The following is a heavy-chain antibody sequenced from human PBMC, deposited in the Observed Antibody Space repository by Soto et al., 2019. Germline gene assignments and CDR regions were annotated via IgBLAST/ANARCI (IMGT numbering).Heavy chain of an antibody. D-gene: IGHD6-19*01. CDR2: ISKDGLDR. J-gene: IGHJ4*02. V-gene: IGHV3-30*19. Sequence: GALRLSCVVSGFTCSDFGMHWVRQSPGEGLAWVASISKDGLDRYYSESVKGRFTIARDDSKNTVFLQMNSLKVEDTSAYFWASPREGQWLVFDHWGQRTLVTVSS. CDR1: GFTCSDFG. CDR3: ASPREGQWLVFDH.